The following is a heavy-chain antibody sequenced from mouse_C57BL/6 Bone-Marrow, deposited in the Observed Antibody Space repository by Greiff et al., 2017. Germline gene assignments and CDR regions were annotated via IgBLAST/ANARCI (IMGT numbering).Heavy chain of an antibody. D-gene: IGHD5-1*01. CDR2: LHPNSGST. CDR1: GYTFTSSW. J-gene: IGHJ4*01. CDR3: SATYRVPMDY. Sequence: VQLQQPGAELVKPGASVKLSCKASGYTFTSSWMHWVKQRPGQGLEWIGMLHPNSGSTNYNEKFKSKATLTVDKSSSTAYMQLSSLTSEDSAVYYCSATYRVPMDYWGQGTSVTVSS. V-gene: IGHV1-64*01.